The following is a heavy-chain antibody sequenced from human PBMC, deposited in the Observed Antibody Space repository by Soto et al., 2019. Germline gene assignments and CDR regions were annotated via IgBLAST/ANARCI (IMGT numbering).Heavy chain of an antibody. CDR3: ARDLVPGYTGFSDY. V-gene: IGHV1-18*01. D-gene: IGHD5-12*01. J-gene: IGHJ4*02. CDR1: GYTFYSCG. CDR2: ISAYNGNT. Sequence: ASVKASCKTSGYTFYSCGINWVRQSPGQGLEWMGWISAYNGNTNFAQKLQGRVSLTTDTSSTTAYMELRSLTSDDTAVYYCARDLVPGYTGFSDYWGQGTLVNVSS.